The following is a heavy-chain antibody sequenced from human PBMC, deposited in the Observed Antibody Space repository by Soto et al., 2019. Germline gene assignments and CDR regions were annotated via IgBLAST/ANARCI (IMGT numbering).Heavy chain of an antibody. CDR3: SRAHERVYGSGSYQFDY. V-gene: IGHV4-31*01. CDR1: GGSISSGGYY. Sequence: SETLSLTCTVSGGSISSGGYYWSWIRQHPGKGLEWIGYIYYSGSTYYNPSLKNQVTISVDTSKNQFSLKLSPVTAAETAVYYCSRAHERVYGSGSYQFDYWGQGTLVTVGS. CDR2: IYYSGST. J-gene: IGHJ4*02. D-gene: IGHD3-10*01.